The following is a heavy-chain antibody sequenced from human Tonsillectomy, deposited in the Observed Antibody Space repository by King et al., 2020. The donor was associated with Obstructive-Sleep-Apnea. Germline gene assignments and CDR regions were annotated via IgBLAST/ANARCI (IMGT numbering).Heavy chain of an antibody. CDR1: GFTFSDYY. V-gene: IGHV3-11*06. J-gene: IGHJ3*01. D-gene: IGHD5-18*01. CDR3: AREVTAARGNALDV. Sequence: VQLVESGGDLVKPGGSLRLSCAASGFTFSDYYMSWIRQAPGKGLEWLSYITDSSFTNYADSVKGRFTISRDNAENSLYLQMNSLRAEDTAVYYCAREVTAARGNALDVWGQGTMVTVSS. CDR2: ITDSSFT.